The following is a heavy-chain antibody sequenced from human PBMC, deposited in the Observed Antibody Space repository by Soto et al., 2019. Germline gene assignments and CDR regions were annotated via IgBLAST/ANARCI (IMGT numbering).Heavy chain of an antibody. V-gene: IGHV4-39*07. CDR2: ISYSGST. Sequence: SETLSLTCTVSGGSISSSNYYWAWIRQPPGKGLEWIGSISYSGSTKYNPSLKSRVTISLDTSKNQFSLKLSSVTAADTAVYYCARLATYASGSYVWENCFDPWGQGTLVTVPS. CDR1: GGSISSSNYY. CDR3: ARLATYASGSYVWENCFDP. J-gene: IGHJ5*02. D-gene: IGHD3-10*01.